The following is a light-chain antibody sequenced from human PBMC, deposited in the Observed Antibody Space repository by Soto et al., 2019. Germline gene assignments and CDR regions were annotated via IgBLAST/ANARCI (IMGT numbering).Light chain of an antibody. CDR3: QSYDRSLSALYV. Sequence: QSALTQPASVSGSPGQSITISCTGTSSDVGGYNYVSWYQQHPGKAPKLMIYEVSNRPSGVSNRFSGSKSGNTASLTISGLQAEDEADYYCQSYDRSLSALYVFGSGTKLTVL. CDR2: EVS. J-gene: IGLJ1*01. V-gene: IGLV2-14*01. CDR1: SSDVGGYNY.